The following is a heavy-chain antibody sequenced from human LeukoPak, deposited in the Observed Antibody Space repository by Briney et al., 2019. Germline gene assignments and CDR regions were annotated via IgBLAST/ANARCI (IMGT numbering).Heavy chain of an antibody. V-gene: IGHV3-23*01. CDR1: GFTFSSYA. Sequence: GSLRLSCAASGFTFSSYAMSWVRQAPEKGLEWVSTISGSADSTYYADSVKGRFTISRDNSKNTLYLQMNSLRAEDTAVYYCAKDSHGAGSYYNPNPPDYWGQGTLVTVSS. CDR2: ISGSADST. CDR3: AKDSHGAGSYYNPNPPDY. J-gene: IGHJ4*02. D-gene: IGHD3-10*01.